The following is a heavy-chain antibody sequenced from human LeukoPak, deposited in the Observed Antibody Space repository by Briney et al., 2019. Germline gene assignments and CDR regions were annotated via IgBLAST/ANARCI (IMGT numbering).Heavy chain of an antibody. V-gene: IGHV3-11*01. D-gene: IGHD3-22*01. J-gene: IGHJ4*02. Sequence: GGSLRLSCSASGFTFSNYYMSWIRQAPGKGLEWVSYVSTSGITLYYADSVKGRFIISRDNAKNSLFLQMNSLRAEDTAVYYCAKDKPRYYDSSGYSALGGQGTLVTVSS. CDR2: VSTSGITL. CDR3: AKDKPRYYDSSGYSAL. CDR1: GFTFSNYY.